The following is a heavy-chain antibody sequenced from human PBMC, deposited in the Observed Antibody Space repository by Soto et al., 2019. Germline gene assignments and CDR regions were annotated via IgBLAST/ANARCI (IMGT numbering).Heavy chain of an antibody. Sequence: SETLPLTCTVSGGSISSYYWSWIRQPPGKGLEWIGYIYYSGSTYYNPSLKSRVTISVDTSKNQFSLKLSSVTAADTAVYYCARANSGSGGVILFDPWGQGTLVTVSS. J-gene: IGHJ5*02. V-gene: IGHV4-59*12. CDR1: GGSISSYY. D-gene: IGHD3-16*02. CDR3: ARANSGSGGVILFDP. CDR2: IYYSGST.